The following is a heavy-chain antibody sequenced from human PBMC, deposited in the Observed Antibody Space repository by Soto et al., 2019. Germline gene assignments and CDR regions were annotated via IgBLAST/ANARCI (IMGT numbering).Heavy chain of an antibody. Sequence: EVQLLESGGGLVQPGGSLRLSCAASGFTFSSYAMSWVRQAPGKGLEWVSAISGSGGGTYYADSVKGRFTISRDNSKNTLYLQMNSLRAEDTAVYYCAKDVDGITIFQSWGQGTLVTVSS. CDR2: ISGSGGGT. V-gene: IGHV3-23*01. CDR1: GFTFSSYA. D-gene: IGHD3-9*01. J-gene: IGHJ4*02. CDR3: AKDVDGITIFQS.